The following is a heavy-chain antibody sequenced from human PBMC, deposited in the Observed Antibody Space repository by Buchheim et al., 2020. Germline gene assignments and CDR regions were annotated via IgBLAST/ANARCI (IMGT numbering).Heavy chain of an antibody. V-gene: IGHV3-48*01. CDR1: GFTFSSYS. CDR2: ISSSSSTI. D-gene: IGHD6-13*01. Sequence: EVQLVESGGGLVQPGGSLRLSCAASGFTFSSYSMNWVRQAPGKGLEWVSYISSSSSTIYYADSVKGRFTISRHNAKNSLYLQMNSLRAEDTAVYYCARDRSYYSSSWYYFDYWGQGTL. J-gene: IGHJ4*02. CDR3: ARDRSYYSSSWYYFDY.